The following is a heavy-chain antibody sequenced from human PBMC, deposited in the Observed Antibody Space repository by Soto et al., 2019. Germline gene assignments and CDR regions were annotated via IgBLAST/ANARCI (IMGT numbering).Heavy chain of an antibody. Sequence: QVQLVQSGAEVKKPGASVKVSCKASGYTFTSYGISWVRQAPGQGLESMGWISAYNGNTNYAQKLQGRVTMTTDTSASTAYREVRGLGSDDTAVYYCAREGARAGRITMVRGDKTGHFDYWGQGTLVTVSS. CDR2: ISAYNGNT. V-gene: IGHV1-18*01. J-gene: IGHJ4*02. CDR3: AREGARAGRITMVRGDKTGHFDY. CDR1: GYTFTSYG. D-gene: IGHD3-10*01.